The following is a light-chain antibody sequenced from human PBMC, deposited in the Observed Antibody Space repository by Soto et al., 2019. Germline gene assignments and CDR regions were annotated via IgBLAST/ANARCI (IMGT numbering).Light chain of an antibody. CDR2: DAS. V-gene: IGKV3-11*01. CDR3: QQRSNWT. J-gene: IGKJ1*01. CDR1: QSVSSY. Sequence: EIVMTQSPATLSLSPGERATLSCRASQSVSSYLAWYPQKPGQAPRLLIYDASNRATGIPARFSGSGSGTDFTLTISSLEPEDFSVYYCQQRSNWTFGQGTKVDIK.